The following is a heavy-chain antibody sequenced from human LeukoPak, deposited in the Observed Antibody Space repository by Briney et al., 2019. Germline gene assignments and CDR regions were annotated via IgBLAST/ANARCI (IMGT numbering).Heavy chain of an antibody. D-gene: IGHD6-19*01. V-gene: IGHV1-69*08. CDR1: GGTFSSYN. CDR2: IIPMQGTP. Sequence: RASVKVSCKASGGTFSSYNFIWVRQAPGQGLEWMGGIIPMQGTPNYAQKFQDRVTISADKSTTTVYMALSSLRYEDTAMYYCAGESVAGGFEYWGQGTLVTVSS. J-gene: IGHJ4*02. CDR3: AGESVAGGFEY.